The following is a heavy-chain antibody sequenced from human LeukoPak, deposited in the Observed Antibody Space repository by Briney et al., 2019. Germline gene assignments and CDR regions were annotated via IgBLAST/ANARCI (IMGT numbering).Heavy chain of an antibody. CDR3: ASSDSSGYLMTSGSNFDY. V-gene: IGHV4-4*07. CDR2: IYTSGST. CDR1: GGSISSYY. J-gene: IGHJ4*02. Sequence: SETLSLTCTVSGGSISSYYWSWIRQPAGKGLEWIGRIYTSGSTNYNPSLKSRVTMSVDTSKNQFSLKLSSVTAADTAVYYCASSDSSGYLMTSGSNFDYWGQGTLVTVSS. D-gene: IGHD3-22*01.